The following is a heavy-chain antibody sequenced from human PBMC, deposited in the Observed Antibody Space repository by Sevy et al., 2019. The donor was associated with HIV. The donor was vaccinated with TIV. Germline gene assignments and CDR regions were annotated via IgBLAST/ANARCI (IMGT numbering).Heavy chain of an antibody. CDR2: ISGTSQTI. V-gene: IGHV3-48*01. CDR1: GFSFSTYS. CDR3: ARVPLYDDPWYCDH. J-gene: IGHJ4*02. Sequence: GGSLRLSCGAAGFSFSTYSLNWVRQAPGKGLEWISYISGTSQTIYYADSVKGRFIISRDNAKNSLYLQMNSLGAEDTAIYYCARVPLYDDPWYCDHWGQGSLVTVSS. D-gene: IGHD2-15*01.